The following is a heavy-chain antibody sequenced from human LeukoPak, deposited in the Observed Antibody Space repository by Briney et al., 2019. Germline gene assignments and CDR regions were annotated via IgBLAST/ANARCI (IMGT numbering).Heavy chain of an antibody. D-gene: IGHD6-13*01. Sequence: GSLRLSFAASGFTFNNYWMYWVRQAPVKGLEWVANIKQDGSEKYYVDSVKGRFTISRDNAKNSLYLQMNSLRAEDTAVYYCTKDRVAAAGTTDYWGQGTLVTISS. CDR3: TKDRVAAAGTTDY. V-gene: IGHV3-7*01. J-gene: IGHJ4*02. CDR2: IKQDGSEK. CDR1: GFTFNNYW.